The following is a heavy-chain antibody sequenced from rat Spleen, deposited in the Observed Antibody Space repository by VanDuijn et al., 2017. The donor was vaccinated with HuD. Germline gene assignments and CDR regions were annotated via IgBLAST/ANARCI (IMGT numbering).Heavy chain of an antibody. CDR2: ISSGGGGT. V-gene: IGHV5-46*01. D-gene: IGHD4-4*01. Sequence: EVQLVESGGGLVQPGRSLKLSCAASGFTFSSFPMAWVRQAPKKGLEWVASISSGGGGTYYRTSVKGRFTISRDNAKSTLYLQMNSLRSEDTATYYCTRRGNSVFWNFDFWGPGTMVTVSS. CDR1: GFTFSSFP. J-gene: IGHJ1*01. CDR3: TRRGNSVFWNFDF.